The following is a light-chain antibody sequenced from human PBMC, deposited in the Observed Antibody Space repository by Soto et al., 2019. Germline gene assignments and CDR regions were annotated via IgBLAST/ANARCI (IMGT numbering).Light chain of an antibody. V-gene: IGKV3-20*01. Sequence: EIVLTQSPGTLSLSPGERATLSSRASQSVTSNYLAWYQQKPGQAPRLLVYGASSRATGISDRFSGSGSGTDFTLTISRLEPEDFAVYYCQHYVSPPITFGQGTRLEI. CDR2: GAS. J-gene: IGKJ5*01. CDR3: QHYVSPPIT. CDR1: QSVTSNY.